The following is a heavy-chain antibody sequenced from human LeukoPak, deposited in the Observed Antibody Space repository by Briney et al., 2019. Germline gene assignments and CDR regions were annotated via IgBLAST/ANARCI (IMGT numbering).Heavy chain of an antibody. CDR2: IYYSGNR. Sequence: GGSLRLSCAVSGFTVSGNYMSWVRQAPGKGLEWVSVIYYSGNRYYADSVRGRFTIPTDTSKNTLYLQMNNLRAEDTAVYYCARGIIDYSGYDYWGQGTLATVSS. CDR3: ARGIIDYSGYDY. D-gene: IGHD5-12*01. CDR1: GFTVSGNY. V-gene: IGHV3-66*01. J-gene: IGHJ4*02.